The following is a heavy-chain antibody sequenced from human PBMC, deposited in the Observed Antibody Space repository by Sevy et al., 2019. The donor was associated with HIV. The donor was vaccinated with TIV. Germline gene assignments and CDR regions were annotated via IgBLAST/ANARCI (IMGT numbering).Heavy chain of an antibody. D-gene: IGHD6-19*01. CDR3: SSQRTIAVAGDYFDY. CDR1: EFTFTGST. CDR2: IRSRAKTYAT. J-gene: IGHJ4*02. V-gene: IGHV3-73*01. Sequence: GGSLRLSCAASEFTFTGSTMYWVRQASGKGLEWVARIRSRAKTYATAYAASVKGRFTISRDDSRNTAYLQMNSLKTEDTAVYYCSSQRTIAVAGDYFDYWGQGTLVTVSS.